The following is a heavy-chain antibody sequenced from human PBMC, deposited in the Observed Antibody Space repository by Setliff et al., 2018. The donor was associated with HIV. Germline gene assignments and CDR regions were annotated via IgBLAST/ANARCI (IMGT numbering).Heavy chain of an antibody. Sequence: ASVKVSCKASAYSFTDYFIHWVRQAPGQGLEWMGWISPNHGDTRLTETFRGRVTMTRDTSLNTAYVELSGLRSDDTAVYFCARQLSNSLDFWGQGTLVTVSS. D-gene: IGHD7-27*01. CDR3: ARQLSNSLDF. J-gene: IGHJ4*02. V-gene: IGHV1-2*02. CDR1: AYSFTDYF. CDR2: ISPNHGDT.